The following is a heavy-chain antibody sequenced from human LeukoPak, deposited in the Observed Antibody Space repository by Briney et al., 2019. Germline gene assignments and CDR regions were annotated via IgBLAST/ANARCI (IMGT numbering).Heavy chain of an antibody. J-gene: IGHJ6*02. CDR3: ARGGIAAAGTDYDYGMDV. CDR2: IYYSGST. Sequence: SETLSLTCTVSGGSISSYYWSWIRQPPGKGLEWIGYIYYSGSTNYNPSLKSRVTISVDTSKNQFSLKLSSVTAADTAVYYCARGGIAAAGTDYDYGMDVWGQGTTVTVSS. D-gene: IGHD6-13*01. V-gene: IGHV4-59*01. CDR1: GGSISSYY.